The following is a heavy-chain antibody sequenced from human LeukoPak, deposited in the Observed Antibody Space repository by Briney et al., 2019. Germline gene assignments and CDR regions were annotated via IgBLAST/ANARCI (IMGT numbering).Heavy chain of an antibody. Sequence: GGSLRLSCAASGFIFSDYYMSWIRQAPGKGLEWVSYISSSGSSIYYADSVKGRFTISRDNAKDSLYLQMNSLRAEDTAVYYCARDPGSGYEEHFDYWGQGTLVTVSS. J-gene: IGHJ4*02. CDR2: ISSSGSSI. D-gene: IGHD5-12*01. V-gene: IGHV3-11*01. CDR1: GFIFSDYY. CDR3: ARDPGSGYEEHFDY.